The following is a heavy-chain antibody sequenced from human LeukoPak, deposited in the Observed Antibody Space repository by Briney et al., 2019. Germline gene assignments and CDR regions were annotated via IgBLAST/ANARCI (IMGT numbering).Heavy chain of an antibody. D-gene: IGHD6-13*01. CDR1: GYTFTSYD. J-gene: IGHJ4*02. Sequence: ASVKVSCKASGYTFTSYDINWVRQATGQGLEWMGWMNPNSGNTGYAQKFQGRVTITRDTSASTAYMELSSLRSEDTAVYYCARDERQQPFDYWGQGTLVTVSS. V-gene: IGHV1-8*01. CDR2: MNPNSGNT. CDR3: ARDERQQPFDY.